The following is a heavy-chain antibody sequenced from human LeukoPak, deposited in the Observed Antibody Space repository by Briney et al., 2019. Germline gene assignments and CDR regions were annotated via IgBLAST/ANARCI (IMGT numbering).Heavy chain of an antibody. Sequence: SETLSLTCTVSGGSISSYYWSWIRQPPGKGLEWIGEINRSGSTNYNPSLKSRVTISVDTSKNQFSLKLSSVTAADTAVYYCARTRGYSRYYYYYYMDVWGKGTTVTISS. CDR1: GGSISSYY. D-gene: IGHD5-18*01. CDR2: INRSGST. CDR3: ARTRGYSRYYYYYYMDV. J-gene: IGHJ6*03. V-gene: IGHV4-34*01.